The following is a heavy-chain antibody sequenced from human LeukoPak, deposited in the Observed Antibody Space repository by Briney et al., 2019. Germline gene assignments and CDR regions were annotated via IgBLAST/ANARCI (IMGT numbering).Heavy chain of an antibody. V-gene: IGHV4-59*01. CDR3: TRGYYDARGDSNPFDI. CDR1: GGSISSSY. J-gene: IGHJ3*02. Sequence: SETLSLTCTVSGGSISSSYWSWIRRPPGRGLEWIGYTSHSGSTNYKPSLKSRVSISVDTSKNQFSLKLTSVTAADTAMYYCTRGYYDARGDSNPFDIWGQGTMVTVSS. D-gene: IGHD3-22*01. CDR2: TSHSGST.